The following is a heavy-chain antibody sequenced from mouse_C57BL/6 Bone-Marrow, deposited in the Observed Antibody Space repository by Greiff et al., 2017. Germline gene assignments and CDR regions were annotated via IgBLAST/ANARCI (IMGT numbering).Heavy chain of an antibody. V-gene: IGHV1-69*01. CDR3: AREEIYYDYGFAY. Sequence: LQQPGAELVMPGASVKLSCKASGYTFTSYWMHWVKQRPGQGLEWIGEIDPSDSYTNYNQKFKGKSTLTVDKSSSTAYMQLSSLTSEDSAVYYCAREEIYYDYGFAYWGQGTLVTVSA. CDR2: IDPSDSYT. J-gene: IGHJ3*01. D-gene: IGHD2-4*01. CDR1: GYTFTSYW.